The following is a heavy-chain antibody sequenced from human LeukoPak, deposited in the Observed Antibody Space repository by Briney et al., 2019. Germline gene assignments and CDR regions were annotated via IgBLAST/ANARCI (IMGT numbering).Heavy chain of an antibody. Sequence: GGSLRLSCAASGLTFKNFAMSWVRQAPGKGLEWLSVSSGDEDSIHYADSVRGHFVISTDNSENTSYLHMNSLKAEDTAVYYCTIDLMTGFSSGWHFAYWGQGTLVTVSS. D-gene: IGHD6-19*01. CDR3: TIDLMTGFSSGWHFAY. CDR1: GLTFKNFA. CDR2: SSGDEDSI. V-gene: IGHV3-23*01. J-gene: IGHJ4*02.